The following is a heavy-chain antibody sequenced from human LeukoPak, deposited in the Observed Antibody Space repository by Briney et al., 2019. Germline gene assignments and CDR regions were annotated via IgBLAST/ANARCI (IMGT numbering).Heavy chain of an antibody. CDR3: ARDSVEGSSSWSYFDY. CDR1: GFTFSSYS. CDR2: ISSSSNYI. V-gene: IGHV3-21*01. D-gene: IGHD6-13*01. Sequence: KTGGSLRLSCAASGFTFSSYSMNWVRQAPGKGLEWVSSISSSSNYIYYADSVKGRFTISRDNSKNTLYLQMNSLRAEDTAVYYCARDSVEGSSSWSYFDYWGQGTLVTVSS. J-gene: IGHJ4*02.